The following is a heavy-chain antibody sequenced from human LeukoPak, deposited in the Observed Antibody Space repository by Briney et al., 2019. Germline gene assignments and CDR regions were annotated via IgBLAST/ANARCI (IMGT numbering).Heavy chain of an antibody. CDR3: ARGGNALDY. CDR1: GGSISTYY. D-gene: IGHD4-23*01. V-gene: IGHV4-59*01. CDR2: FYYTGST. Sequence: KPSETLSLTCTVPGGSISTYYWSWIRQPPGKGLDWIGPFYYTGSTNYNPSLRIRVTISLNTSKNQISLRLGYVTAADTAVYYCARGGNALDYWGQGTLVTVSS. J-gene: IGHJ4*02.